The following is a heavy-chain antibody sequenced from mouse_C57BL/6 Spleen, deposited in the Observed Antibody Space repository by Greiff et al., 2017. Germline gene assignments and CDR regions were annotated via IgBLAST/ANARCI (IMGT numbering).Heavy chain of an antibody. CDR3: ARRGFVGNYGGFAY. Sequence: QVQLKQPGAELVMPGASVKLSCKASGYTFTSYWMHWVKQRPGQGLEWIGEIDPSDSYTNYNQKFKGKSTLTVDKSSSTAYMQLSSLTSEDSAVYYCARRGFVGNYGGFAYWGQGTLVTVSA. CDR1: GYTFTSYW. V-gene: IGHV1-69*01. CDR2: IDPSDSYT. J-gene: IGHJ3*01. D-gene: IGHD2-1*01.